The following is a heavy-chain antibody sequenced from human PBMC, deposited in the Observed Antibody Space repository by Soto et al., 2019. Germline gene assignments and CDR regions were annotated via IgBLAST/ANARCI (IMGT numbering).Heavy chain of an antibody. V-gene: IGHV4-31*02. CDR1: GGSIRSGGYY. Sequence: LCGGSIRSGGYYWSWIRQHPGKGLEWIGYIYYSGSTYYNPSLKSRVTISVDTSKNQFSLKLSSVTAADTAVYYCARDPYCSSTSCYPSGMDVWGQGTTVTVSS. CDR3: ARDPYCSSTSCYPSGMDV. D-gene: IGHD2-2*01. J-gene: IGHJ6*02. CDR2: IYYSGST.